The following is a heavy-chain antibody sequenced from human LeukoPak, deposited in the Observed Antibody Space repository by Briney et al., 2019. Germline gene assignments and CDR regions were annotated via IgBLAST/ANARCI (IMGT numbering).Heavy chain of an antibody. CDR2: ISGSGGST. J-gene: IGHJ4*02. Sequence: GGSLRLSCAASGFTFSRYAMSWVGQAPGKGVEGVSGISGSGGSTYYADSVKGGCTISRENSKNTLYMQMNRLRDADTAVYYCAKDSGELTGDFWGPYYFDYWGQGTLVTVSS. V-gene: IGHV3-23*01. CDR3: AKDSGELTGDFWGPYYFDY. D-gene: IGHD7-27*01. CDR1: GFTFSRYA.